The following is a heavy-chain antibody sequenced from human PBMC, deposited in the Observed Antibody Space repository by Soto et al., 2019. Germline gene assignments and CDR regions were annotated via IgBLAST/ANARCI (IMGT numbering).Heavy chain of an antibody. Sequence: QVQLVQSGAEVKQPGASVKVSCKASGFTFSRYYMHWIRQAPGQGLEWMGIINPSGASTNYAQKFQGRVTLTRDTSTSTVSMEVSSLRSEDTAVYYCARDNGESNSWWFDPWGQGTLVTVSS. D-gene: IGHD2-8*01. CDR3: ARDNGESNSWWFDP. V-gene: IGHV1-46*01. CDR2: INPSGAST. J-gene: IGHJ5*02. CDR1: GFTFSRYY.